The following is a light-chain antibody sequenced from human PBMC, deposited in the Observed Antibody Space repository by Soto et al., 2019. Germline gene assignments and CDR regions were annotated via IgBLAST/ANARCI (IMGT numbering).Light chain of an antibody. J-gene: IGLJ3*02. CDR2: DVN. CDR1: SSDVGSYKY. Sequence: QSVLTQPRSVSGSPGQLVTISCTGTSSDVGSYKYVSWYQHHPGKAPKLMIFDVNKRPSGVPDRFSGSNSGNAASLTISGLQPEDEADYFCCSFVDSDTVLFGGGTKLTVL. V-gene: IGLV2-11*01. CDR3: CSFVDSDTVL.